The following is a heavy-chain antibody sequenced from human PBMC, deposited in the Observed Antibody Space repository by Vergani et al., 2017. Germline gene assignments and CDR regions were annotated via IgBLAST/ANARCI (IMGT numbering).Heavy chain of an antibody. Sequence: EVQLVESGGGLVQPGGSLRLSCAASGFTFSSYWMSWVRQAPGKGLEWVANIKQDGSEKYYVESVKGRCTISRDNAKNSLYLQMNSLRAEDTAVYYFARLLLAAAARGACWFDPWGQGTLVTVSS. CDR3: ARLLLAAAARGACWFDP. D-gene: IGHD6-13*01. CDR1: GFTFSSYW. CDR2: IKQDGSEK. V-gene: IGHV3-7*03. J-gene: IGHJ5*02.